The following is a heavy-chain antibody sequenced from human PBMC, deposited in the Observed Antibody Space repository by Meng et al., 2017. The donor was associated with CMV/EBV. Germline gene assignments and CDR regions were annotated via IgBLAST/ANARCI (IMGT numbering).Heavy chain of an antibody. CDR1: GFAFSSYG. CDR2: IRYDGSNK. J-gene: IGHJ4*02. Sequence: GGSLRLSCAASGFAFSSYGMHWVRQAPGKGLEWVAFIRYDGSNKYYADSVKGRFTISRDNSKNTLYLQMNSLRAEDTAVYYCAKDRVSQFDYWGQGTLVTVSS. CDR3: AKDRVSQFDY. V-gene: IGHV3-30*02. D-gene: IGHD4-11*01.